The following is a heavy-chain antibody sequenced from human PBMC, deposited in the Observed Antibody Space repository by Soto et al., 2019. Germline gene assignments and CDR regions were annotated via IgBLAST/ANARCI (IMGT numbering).Heavy chain of an antibody. CDR1: GFTFSSYW. V-gene: IGHV3-74*01. J-gene: IGHJ4*02. Sequence: EVQLVESGGGLVQPGGSLRLSCAASGFTFSSYWMHWVRQAPGKGLVWVSRINSDGSSTSYADSVKGRFTISRDNAKNTLYLQMNSLRAEETTVYYCASPILNDYGDSAFDCWGQGTLVTVSS. D-gene: IGHD4-17*01. CDR3: ASPILNDYGDSAFDC. CDR2: INSDGSST.